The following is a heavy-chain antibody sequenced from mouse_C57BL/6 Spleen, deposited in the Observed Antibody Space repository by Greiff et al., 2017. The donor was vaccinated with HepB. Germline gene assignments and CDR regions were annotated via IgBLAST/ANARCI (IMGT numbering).Heavy chain of an antibody. V-gene: IGHV1-64*01. CDR1: GYTFTSYW. CDR2: IHPNSGST. D-gene: IGHD4-1*01. Sequence: QVQLKQPGAELVKPGASVKLSCKASGYTFTSYWMHWVKQRPGQGLEWIGMIHPNSGSTNYNEKFKSKATLTVDKSSSTAYMQLSSLTSEDSAVYYCARSISGDEAMDYWGQGTSVTVSS. J-gene: IGHJ4*01. CDR3: ARSISGDEAMDY.